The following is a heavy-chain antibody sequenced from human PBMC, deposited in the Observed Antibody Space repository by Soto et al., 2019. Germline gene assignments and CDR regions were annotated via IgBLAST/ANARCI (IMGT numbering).Heavy chain of an antibody. CDR1: GFTFSNNG. V-gene: IGHV3-30*03. Sequence: QVQLVESGGGVVQPGRSLRLSCVASGFTFSNNGIHWVRQAPGKGLEWVAVISSDGSKKYYADSVKGQFTISRDNSKNTLYLQMNSLRAEDTAVYYCAMDLYGGSSRFDYWGQGTLVTVSS. J-gene: IGHJ4*02. CDR3: AMDLYGGSSRFDY. D-gene: IGHD2-15*01. CDR2: ISSDGSKK.